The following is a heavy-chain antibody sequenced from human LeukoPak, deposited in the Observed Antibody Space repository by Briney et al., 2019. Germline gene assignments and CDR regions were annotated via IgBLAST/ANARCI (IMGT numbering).Heavy chain of an antibody. CDR2: FSSSSSTI. J-gene: IGHJ4*02. Sequence: GGSLRLSCAASGFTFSSYSMNWVRQAPGKGLEWVSYFSSSSSTIYYADSVKGRFTISRDKAKNSMYLQMNSLRAEDTAVYYCARDLRNSSSWYAPYGFDFWGQGTLVTVSS. CDR1: GFTFSSYS. CDR3: ARDLRNSSSWYAPYGFDF. D-gene: IGHD6-13*01. V-gene: IGHV3-48*01.